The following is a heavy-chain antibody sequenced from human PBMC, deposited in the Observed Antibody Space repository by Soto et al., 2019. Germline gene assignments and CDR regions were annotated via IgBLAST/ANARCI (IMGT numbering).Heavy chain of an antibody. Sequence: QVQLVQSGAEVKKPGASVKVSCKASGYTFTSYGISWVRQAPGQGLEWMGWISAYNGNTNYAQKLQGRVTMTTDTXVRTGYVELRSLTSDAPAVYYCATALMVEYRYCALWGGGTVVTVSS. V-gene: IGHV1-18*01. CDR2: ISAYNGNT. J-gene: IGHJ2*01. D-gene: IGHD3-10*01. CDR1: GYTFTSYG. CDR3: ATALMVEYRYCAL.